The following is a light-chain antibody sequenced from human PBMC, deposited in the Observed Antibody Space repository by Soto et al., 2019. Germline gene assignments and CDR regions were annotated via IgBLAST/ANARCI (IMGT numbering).Light chain of an antibody. Sequence: AIRMTQSPSSLSACTGDRVTITCRASQGISSYLAWYQQKVGKAPKLLIYAASTLQSGVPSRFSGSGSGTDFTHTISFLQSEDFATYYCQQYYSYPFTFGGGTKVEIK. V-gene: IGKV1-8*01. CDR3: QQYYSYPFT. J-gene: IGKJ4*01. CDR2: AAS. CDR1: QGISSY.